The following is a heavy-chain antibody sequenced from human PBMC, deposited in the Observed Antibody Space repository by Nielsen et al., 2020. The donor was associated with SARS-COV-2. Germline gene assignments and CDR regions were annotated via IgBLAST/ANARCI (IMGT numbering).Heavy chain of an antibody. J-gene: IGHJ4*02. CDR2: IYYSGST. V-gene: IGHV4-59*01. Sequence: WIRQPPGKGLEWMGYIYYSGSTNYNPSLKSRVSISVDTSKNQFSLKVRSVTAADTAVYYCARGYDLGFKCYFDYWGQGTLVTVSS. D-gene: IGHD3-3*01. CDR3: ARGYDLGFKCYFDY.